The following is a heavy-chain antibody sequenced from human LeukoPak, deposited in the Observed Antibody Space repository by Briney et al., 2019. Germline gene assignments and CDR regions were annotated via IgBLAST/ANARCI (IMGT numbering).Heavy chain of an antibody. V-gene: IGHV1-69*05. D-gene: IGHD3-9*01. CDR3: ARGAPRDILTGYYDDYFDY. CDR2: IIPIFGTA. Sequence: SVKVSCKASGGTFSSYAISWVRQAPGHGLEWMGGIIPIFGTANYAQKFQGRVTITTDESTSTAYTELSSLRSEDTAVYYWARGAPRDILTGYYDDYFDYWGQGTLVTVSS. J-gene: IGHJ4*02. CDR1: GGTFSSYA.